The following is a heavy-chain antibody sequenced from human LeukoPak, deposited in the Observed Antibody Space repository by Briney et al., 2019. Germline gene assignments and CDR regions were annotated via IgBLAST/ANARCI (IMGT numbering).Heavy chain of an antibody. V-gene: IGHV3-21*01. CDR3: VRGPYYYDSSGYYHDALFGVFDY. Sequence: PGGSLRLSCAASGFTFGSYSMNWVGQARGKGLEWVSSISSSSSYIYYADSVKGRFTISRDNAKNSLYLQMNSLRAEDTAVYYCVRGPYYYDSSGYYHDALFGVFDYWGQGTLVTVSS. J-gene: IGHJ4*02. CDR2: ISSSSSYI. CDR1: GFTFGSYS. D-gene: IGHD3-22*01.